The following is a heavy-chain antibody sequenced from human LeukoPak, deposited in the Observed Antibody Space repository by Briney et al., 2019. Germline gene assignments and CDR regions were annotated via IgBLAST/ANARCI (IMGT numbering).Heavy chain of an antibody. J-gene: IGHJ4*02. CDR1: GFTFSSYS. CDR2: ISSSSSYI. V-gene: IGHV3-21*01. Sequence: GGSLRLSCAASGFTFSSYSMNWVRQAPGKGLEWVSSISSSSSYIYYADSVKGRFTISRDNAKNSLYLQMNSLRAEDTAVYYCARWSRYSSGHYELDYWGQGTLVTVSS. D-gene: IGHD6-19*01. CDR3: ARWSRYSSGHYELDY.